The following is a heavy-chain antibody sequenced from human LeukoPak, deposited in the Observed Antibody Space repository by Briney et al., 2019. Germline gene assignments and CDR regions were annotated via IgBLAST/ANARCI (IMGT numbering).Heavy chain of an antibody. D-gene: IGHD2-21*02. CDR1: GGSISSYY. CDR2: IYYSGST. J-gene: IGHJ5*02. V-gene: IGHV4-59*01. CDR3: GRDASYCGGDCYPSYWFDP. Sequence: PSETLSLTCTVSGGSISSYYWSWIRQPPGKGLEWIGYIYYSGSTNYNPSLKSRVTISVDTSKNQFSLKLSSVTAADTAVYYCGRDASYCGGDCYPSYWFDPWGQGTLVTVSS.